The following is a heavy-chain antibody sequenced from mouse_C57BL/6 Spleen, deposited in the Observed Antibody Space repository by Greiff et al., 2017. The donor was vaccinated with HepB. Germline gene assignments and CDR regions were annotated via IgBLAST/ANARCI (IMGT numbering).Heavy chain of an antibody. D-gene: IGHD3-1*01. V-gene: IGHV7-3*01. Sequence: EVKLMESGGGLVQPGGSLSLSCAASGFTFIDYYMSWVRQPPGKALEWLGFIRNKANGYTTEYSASVKGRFTISRDNYQSILYLQMNALRAEDSATYYCARCGSTRSGWYFDVWGTGTTVTVSS. J-gene: IGHJ1*03. CDR2: IRNKANGYTT. CDR3: ARCGSTRSGWYFDV. CDR1: GFTFIDYY.